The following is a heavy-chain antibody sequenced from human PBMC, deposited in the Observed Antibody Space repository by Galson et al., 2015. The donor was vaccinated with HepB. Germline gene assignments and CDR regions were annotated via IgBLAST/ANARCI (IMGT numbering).Heavy chain of an antibody. Sequence: SVKVSCKAFRGTFSGRTISWLRQAPGQGFEWMGGVFPTFGTPTYAQDFQGRVTITADYSMTTVYMELRSLRSEDSAMYYCARDGTGRGVVLKPDYFDYWGQGTLITVSS. J-gene: IGHJ4*02. CDR2: VFPTFGTP. CDR1: RGTFSGRT. D-gene: IGHD3-10*01. V-gene: IGHV1-69*13. CDR3: ARDGTGRGVVLKPDYFDY.